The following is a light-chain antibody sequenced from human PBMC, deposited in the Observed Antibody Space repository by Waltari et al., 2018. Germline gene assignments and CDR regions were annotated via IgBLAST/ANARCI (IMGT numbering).Light chain of an antibody. Sequence: QSALTQPASVPGSPGQSITIFCTGTKSDVGFYNYVSWYQQHPGKAPKVIIYDVSQRPSGVSNRFSGSKSGNTASLTISGLQADDEADYYCKSYTGTGSWVFGGGTKLTVL. CDR2: DVS. CDR3: KSYTGTGSWV. V-gene: IGLV2-14*03. J-gene: IGLJ3*02. CDR1: KSDVGFYNY.